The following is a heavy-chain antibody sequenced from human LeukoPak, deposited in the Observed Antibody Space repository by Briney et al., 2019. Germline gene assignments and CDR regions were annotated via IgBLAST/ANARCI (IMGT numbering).Heavy chain of an antibody. CDR2: IYSGDNT. D-gene: IGHD2-2*01. J-gene: IGHJ4*02. V-gene: IGHV3-53*01. CDR1: GFTVSSNY. CDR3: ARDWGYCSSTSCHVFDY. Sequence: GGSLRLSCAAPGFTVSSNYMSWVRQAPGKGLEWVSVIYSGDNTDYADSVKGRFTISRDNSKNTLYLHMNSLRAEDTGVYYCARDWGYCSSTSCHVFDYWGQGTLVTVSS.